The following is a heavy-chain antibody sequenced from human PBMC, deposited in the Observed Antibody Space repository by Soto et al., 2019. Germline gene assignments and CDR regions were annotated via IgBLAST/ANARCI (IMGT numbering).Heavy chain of an antibody. Sequence: ASVKVSCKASGYTFTGYYMHWVRQAPGQGLEWMGWINPNSGGTNYAQKFQGRVTMTRDTSISTAYMELSRLRSDDTAVYYCASFHRTTWYYYYGMDVWGQGTTVTVSS. V-gene: IGHV1-2*02. J-gene: IGHJ6*02. CDR3: ASFHRTTWYYYYGMDV. CDR1: GYTFTGYY. CDR2: INPNSGGT.